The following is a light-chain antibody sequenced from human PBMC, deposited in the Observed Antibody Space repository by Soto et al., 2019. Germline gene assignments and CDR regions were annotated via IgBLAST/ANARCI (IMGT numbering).Light chain of an antibody. J-gene: IGLJ1*01. CDR3: SLYTSSSPL. Sequence: QSVLTQPASVSGSPGQSITISCTGTSSDVGSYNYGSWDQQHPGKAPKLMIYEVSDRPSGISSRFSGSRSGNTASLTICGLQTEYEADYYCSLYTSSSPLFGTGTKLTV. CDR1: SSDVGSYNY. CDR2: EVS. V-gene: IGLV2-14*01.